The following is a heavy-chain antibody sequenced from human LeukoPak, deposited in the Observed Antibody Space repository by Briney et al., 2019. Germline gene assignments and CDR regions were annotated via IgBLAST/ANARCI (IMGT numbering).Heavy chain of an antibody. CDR3: ARDSGIYGHDY. J-gene: IGHJ4*02. Sequence: PSETLSLTCIVSGGSFTSFYWSWLRQPAGKGLEWIGRFFSSGNTNYNPSFKSRASISVDKSKNQFSLNLTSVTAADTAVYYCARDSGIYGHDYWGQGTLVSVSS. V-gene: IGHV4-4*07. D-gene: IGHD3-10*01. CDR2: FFSSGNT. CDR1: GGSFTSFY.